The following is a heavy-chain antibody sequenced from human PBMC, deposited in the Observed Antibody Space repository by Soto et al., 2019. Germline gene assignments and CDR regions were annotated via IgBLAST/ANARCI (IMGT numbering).Heavy chain of an antibody. V-gene: IGHV3-7*01. D-gene: IGHD1-26*01. J-gene: IGHJ5*02. Sequence: PGGSLRLSCAASGVSLSNYWMSWVRQAPGKGLEWVANIKKDGSEEYYVDSVKGRFTISRDNAKKTLYLHMSSLRAEDTAVYYCASNHYNGSYYSFPRFDPWGQGTLVTVSS. CDR1: GVSLSNYW. CDR2: IKKDGSEE. CDR3: ASNHYNGSYYSFPRFDP.